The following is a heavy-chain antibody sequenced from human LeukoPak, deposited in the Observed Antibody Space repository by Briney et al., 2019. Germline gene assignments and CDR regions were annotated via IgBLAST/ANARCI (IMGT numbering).Heavy chain of an antibody. J-gene: IGHJ4*02. CDR3: ARALSYSSGWYFDY. Sequence: SETLSLTCTVSGGSISRYYWSWIRQPPGEGLEWIGQIHYSGSTKYNPSLKSRVTISVDTSKNQFSLKLSAVTAADTAVYYCARALSYSSGWYFDYWGQGTLVTVSS. V-gene: IGHV4-59*01. CDR1: GGSISRYY. CDR2: IHYSGST. D-gene: IGHD6-19*01.